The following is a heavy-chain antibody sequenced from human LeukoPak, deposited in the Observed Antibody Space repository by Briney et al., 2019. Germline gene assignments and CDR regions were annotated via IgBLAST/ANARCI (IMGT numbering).Heavy chain of an antibody. CDR2: IIPIFGTA. CDR3: ARDYLSTRAFDI. CDR1: GGTFSSYA. J-gene: IGHJ3*02. V-gene: IGHV1-69*05. Sequence: PVKVSCKASGGTFSSYAISWARQAPGQGLEWMGGIIPIFGTANYAQKFQGRVTITTDESTSTAYMELSSLRSEDTAVYYCARDYLSTRAFDIWGQGTMVTVSS. D-gene: IGHD3-16*02.